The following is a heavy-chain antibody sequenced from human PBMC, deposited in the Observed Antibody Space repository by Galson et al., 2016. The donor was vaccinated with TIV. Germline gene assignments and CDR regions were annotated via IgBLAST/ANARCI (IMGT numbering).Heavy chain of an antibody. CDR1: GGAFISHG. D-gene: IGHD4-17*01. CDR3: ARGGSTVTRPFDY. CDR2: IIPIFGLA. Sequence: SVKVSCKASGGAFISHGISWMRQAPGQGLEWMGGIIPIFGLANYAQKFQGRVTITADDSTRTAYMELSGLRFDDTAVYYCARGGSTVTRPFDYWGQGTLVTVSS. J-gene: IGHJ4*02. V-gene: IGHV1-69*13.